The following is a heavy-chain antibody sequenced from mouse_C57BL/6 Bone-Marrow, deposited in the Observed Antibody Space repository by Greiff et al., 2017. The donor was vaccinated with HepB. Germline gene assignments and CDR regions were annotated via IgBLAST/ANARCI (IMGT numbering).Heavy chain of an antibody. CDR2: IDPSDSET. D-gene: IGHD1-1*01. Sequence: QVQLQQPGAELVRPGSSVKLSCKASGYTFTSYWMHWVKQRPIQGLEWIGNIDPSDSETHYNQKFKDKATLTVDKSSSTAYMQLSSLTSEDSAVYYCARYGYCSSSFAYWGQGTLVTVSA. CDR1: GYTFTSYW. CDR3: ARYGYCSSSFAY. V-gene: IGHV1-52*01. J-gene: IGHJ3*01.